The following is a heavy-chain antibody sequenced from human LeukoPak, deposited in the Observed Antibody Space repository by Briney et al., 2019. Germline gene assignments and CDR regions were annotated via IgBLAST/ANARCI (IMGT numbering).Heavy chain of an antibody. CDR3: ARRSSKRFNWYFDL. D-gene: IGHD5-24*01. CDR1: GGSFSGYY. J-gene: IGHJ2*01. CDR2: INHSGST. Sequence: SETLSLTCAVYGGSFSGYYWSWIRQLPGKGLEWIGEINHSGSTNYNPSLKSRVTISVDTSKNQFSLKLSSVTAADTAVYYCARRSSKRFNWYFDLWGRGTLVTVSS. V-gene: IGHV4-34*01.